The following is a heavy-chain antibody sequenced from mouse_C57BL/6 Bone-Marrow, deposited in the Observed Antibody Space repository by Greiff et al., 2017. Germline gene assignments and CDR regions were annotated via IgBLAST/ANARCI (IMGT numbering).Heavy chain of an antibody. V-gene: IGHV1-80*01. D-gene: IGHD1-1*01. CDR1: GYAFSSYW. CDR3: ARLLFITTPMDY. J-gene: IGHJ4*01. Sequence: VKLQESGAELVKPGASVKISCKASGYAFSSYWLNWVKQRPGKGLEWIGQIYPGDGDTNYNGKFKGKATLTADKSSSTAYMQLSSLTSEDSAVHFCARLLFITTPMDYWGQGTSVTVSS. CDR2: IYPGDGDT.